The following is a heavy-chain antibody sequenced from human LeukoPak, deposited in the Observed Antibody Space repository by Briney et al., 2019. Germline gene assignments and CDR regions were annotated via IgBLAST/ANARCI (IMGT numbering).Heavy chain of an antibody. CDR3: ARDGSAAGWSNWFDP. CDR2: IYTSGST. J-gene: IGHJ5*02. CDR1: GGSISSYY. Sequence: SETLSLTCTVSGGSISSYYWSWIRQPAGQGLEWIGRIYTSGSTNYNPSLKSRVTMSVDTSKNQFSLKLSSVTAADTAVYYCARDGSAAGWSNWFDPWGQGTLVTVSS. V-gene: IGHV4-4*07. D-gene: IGHD6-13*01.